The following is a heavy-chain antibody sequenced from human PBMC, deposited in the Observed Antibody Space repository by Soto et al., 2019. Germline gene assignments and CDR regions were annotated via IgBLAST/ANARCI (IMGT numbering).Heavy chain of an antibody. D-gene: IGHD2-21*01. Sequence: QITLKESGPTLVKPTQTLTLTCTFSGFSLSTTGVGVGWIRQPPGKALEWLALIYWDDDKRYNPSLKSRLIITKDTSKNQVVLTMTNMDPVDTATYYCVQSRCGGDCLQSYSSHSYYGLDVWGQGTTVTVSS. J-gene: IGHJ6*02. CDR2: IYWDDDK. CDR3: VQSRCGGDCLQSYSSHSYYGLDV. CDR1: GFSLSTTGVG. V-gene: IGHV2-5*02.